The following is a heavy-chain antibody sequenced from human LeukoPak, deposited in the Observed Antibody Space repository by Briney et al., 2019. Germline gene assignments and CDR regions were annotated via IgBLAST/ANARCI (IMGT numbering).Heavy chain of an antibody. CDR1: GFTFSSSA. Sequence: GGSLRLSCAASGFTFSSSAMHWVRQAPGKGLEWVAFIRYDGSNKYYADSVKGRFTISRDNSKNTLYLQMNSLRAEDTAVYYCAKGSETIVATIVGHMDVWGKGTTVTVSS. CDR2: IRYDGSNK. CDR3: AKGSETIVATIVGHMDV. J-gene: IGHJ6*03. V-gene: IGHV3-30*02. D-gene: IGHD5-12*01.